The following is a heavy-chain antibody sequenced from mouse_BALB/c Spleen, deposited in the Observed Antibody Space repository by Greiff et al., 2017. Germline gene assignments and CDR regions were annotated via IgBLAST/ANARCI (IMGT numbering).Heavy chain of an antibody. D-gene: IGHD2-3*01. CDR1: GYSITSDYA. V-gene: IGHV3-2*02. Sequence: EVKLVESGPGLVKPSQSLSLTCTVTGYSITSDYAWNWIRQFPGNKLEWMGYISYSGSTSYNPSLKSRISITRDTSKNQFFLQLNSVTTEDTATYYCARGDDPFAYWGQGTLVTVSA. CDR3: ARGDDPFAY. CDR2: ISYSGST. J-gene: IGHJ3*01.